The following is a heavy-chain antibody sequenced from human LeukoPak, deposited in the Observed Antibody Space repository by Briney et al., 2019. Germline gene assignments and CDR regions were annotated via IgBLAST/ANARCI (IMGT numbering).Heavy chain of an antibody. J-gene: IGHJ4*02. V-gene: IGHV3-64D*06. D-gene: IGHD6-19*01. CDR3: VKDLLPGYSSGWSMNY. CDR2: ISSNGGST. Sequence: GGSLRLSCSASGFTFSSYAMHWVRQAPGKGLEYVSAISSNGGSTYYADSVKGRFTISRDNSKNTPYLQMSSLRAEDTAVYYCVKDLLPGYSSGWSMNYWGQGTLVTVSS. CDR1: GFTFSSYA.